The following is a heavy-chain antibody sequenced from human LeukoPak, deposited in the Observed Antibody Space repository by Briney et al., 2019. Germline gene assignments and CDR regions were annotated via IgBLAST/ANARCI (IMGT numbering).Heavy chain of an antibody. D-gene: IGHD6-19*01. CDR3: ARVGAVAGTFWYFDL. Sequence: PGGSLRLSCAASGFTFSDYYMNWIRQAPGKGLEWVSYISSSGSTIYYTDSGKGRFTISRDNAKNSLYLQMNSLRAEDTAVYYCARVGAVAGTFWYFDLWGRGTLVTVSS. V-gene: IGHV3-11*01. CDR1: GFTFSDYY. J-gene: IGHJ2*01. CDR2: ISSSGSTI.